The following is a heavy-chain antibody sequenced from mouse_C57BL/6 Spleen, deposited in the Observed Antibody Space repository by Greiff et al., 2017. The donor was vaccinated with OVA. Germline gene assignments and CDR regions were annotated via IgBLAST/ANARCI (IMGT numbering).Heavy chain of an antibody. CDR2: IDPSDSYT. J-gene: IGHJ2*01. Sequence: VQLQQPGAELVKPGASVKLSCKASGYTFTSYWMQWVKQRPGPGLEWIGEIDPSDSYTNYNQKFKGKATLTVDTSSSTAYMQLSSLTSEDSAVYYCARRRGGGYWGQGTTLTVSS. CDR1: GYTFTSYW. CDR3: ARRRGGGY. D-gene: IGHD1-1*02. V-gene: IGHV1-50*01.